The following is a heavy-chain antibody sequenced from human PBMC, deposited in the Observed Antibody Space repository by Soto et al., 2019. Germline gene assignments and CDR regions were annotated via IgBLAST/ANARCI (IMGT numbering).Heavy chain of an antibody. J-gene: IGHJ4*02. V-gene: IGHV3-23*01. Sequence: EVQLLESGGGLVQPGGSLRLSCAASGFSFSSYAMTWVRQAPGKGLEWVSTISGSGGSTYYADSVKGRFTNSRDNSKNTLSLQMNGLRAEDTAVYYCAKRGRRAVAFDYWGQGTLVTVSS. CDR1: GFSFSSYA. CDR2: ISGSGGST. CDR3: AKRGRRAVAFDY. D-gene: IGHD6-19*01.